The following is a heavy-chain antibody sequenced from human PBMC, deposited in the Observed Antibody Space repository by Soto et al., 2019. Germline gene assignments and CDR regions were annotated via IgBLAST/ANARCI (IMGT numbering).Heavy chain of an antibody. J-gene: IGHJ4*02. CDR2: IYYSGST. Sequence: QVQLQESCPGLVKPSQTLSLTCTVSGGSISSGGYYWSWIRQHPGKGLEWIGYIYYSGSTYYNPSLKSRVTISVDTSKNQFSLKLSSVTAADTAVYYCARGGKRGSGSYPVAYWGQGTLVTVSS. V-gene: IGHV4-31*03. CDR1: GGSISSGGYY. D-gene: IGHD3-10*01. CDR3: ARGGKRGSGSYPVAY.